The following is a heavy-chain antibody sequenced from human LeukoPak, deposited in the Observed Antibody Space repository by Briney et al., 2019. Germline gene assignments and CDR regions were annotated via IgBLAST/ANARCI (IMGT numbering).Heavy chain of an antibody. J-gene: IGHJ6*03. CDR1: GYTFTSYD. D-gene: IGHD5-18*01. CDR3: ARADERGYSYGYYYYYMDV. Sequence: ASVKVSCKASGYTFTSYDINWVRQATGQGLEWMGWMIPNSGNTGYAQKFQGRVTMTRNTSISTAYMELSSLRSEDTAVYYCARADERGYSYGYYYYYMDVWGKETTVTVSS. CDR2: MIPNSGNT. V-gene: IGHV1-8*01.